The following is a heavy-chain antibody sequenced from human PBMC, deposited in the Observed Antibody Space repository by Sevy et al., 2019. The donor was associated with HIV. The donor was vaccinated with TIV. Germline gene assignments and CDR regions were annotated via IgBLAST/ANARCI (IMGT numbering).Heavy chain of an antibody. V-gene: IGHV3-33*08. D-gene: IGHD3-22*01. CDR1: GFTFNFYG. J-gene: IGHJ4*02. CDR2: IWSDGAYQ. Sequence: GGSLRLSCAASGFTFNFYGMHWVRQAPGKGLEWVAIIWSDGAYQYHGDSVKGRFTISRDNSKNTLYLQMNSLRVEDTAVYYCARGGYYYDNAAYYAFDSWGQGTLVTVSS. CDR3: ARGGYYYDNAAYYAFDS.